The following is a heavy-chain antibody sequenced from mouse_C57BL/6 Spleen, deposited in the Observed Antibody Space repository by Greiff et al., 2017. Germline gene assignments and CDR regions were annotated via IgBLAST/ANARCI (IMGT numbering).Heavy chain of an antibody. D-gene: IGHD1-1*01. V-gene: IGHV5-17*01. CDR2: ISSGSSTI. J-gene: IGHJ4*01. CDR3: ARGCGSRWEAMGY. CDR1: GFTFSDYG. Sequence: EVKVVESGGGLVKPGGSLKLSCAASGFTFSDYGMHWVRQAPEKGLEWVAYISSGSSTIYYADTVKGRFTIARDNAKNTLFLQMTSLRSEDTAMYYCARGCGSRWEAMGYWGQGTSVTVST.